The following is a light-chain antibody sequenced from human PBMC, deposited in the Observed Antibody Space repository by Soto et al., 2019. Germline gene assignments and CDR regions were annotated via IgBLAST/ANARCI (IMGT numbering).Light chain of an antibody. CDR2: DVS. CDR3: CSYAGSYGYV. J-gene: IGLJ1*01. Sequence: QSALTQPRSVSGSPGQSVTISCTGTSSDVGGYNYVSWYQQHPGKAPKLMIYDVSKRPSGVPDRFSGSKSGNTASLTISGLQAEDEADYYCCSYAGSYGYVVGTGTKVTVL. CDR1: SSDVGGYNY. V-gene: IGLV2-11*01.